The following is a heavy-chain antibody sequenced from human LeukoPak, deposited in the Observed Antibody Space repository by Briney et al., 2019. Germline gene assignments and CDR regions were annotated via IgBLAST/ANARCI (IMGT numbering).Heavy chain of an antibody. CDR2: ITGSSTSI. D-gene: IGHD2-8*02. Sequence: KSGGSLRLSCAASGFTFSSYAMNWVRQAPGKGLEWVSSITGSSTSIYYADSVKGRFTISRDNAKNSLYLQVNSLRAEDTTVYYCASGGATFEFDYWGQGTLVTVSS. J-gene: IGHJ4*02. CDR1: GFTFSSYA. V-gene: IGHV3-21*01. CDR3: ASGGATFEFDY.